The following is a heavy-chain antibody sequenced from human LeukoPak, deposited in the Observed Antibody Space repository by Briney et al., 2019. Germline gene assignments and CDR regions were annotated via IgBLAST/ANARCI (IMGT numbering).Heavy chain of an antibody. CDR3: VRASGSFDY. Sequence: GGSLRLSCAASGFTFSDYGIHWVRRAPGKGLEWVAVIWSDSSHKYYADSVKGRFTISRDNSRKTLYLQMNSLRVEDTAVYYCVRASGSFDYWGQRTLVTVSS. V-gene: IGHV3-33*01. D-gene: IGHD3-10*01. CDR1: GFTFSDYG. CDR2: IWSDSSHK. J-gene: IGHJ4*02.